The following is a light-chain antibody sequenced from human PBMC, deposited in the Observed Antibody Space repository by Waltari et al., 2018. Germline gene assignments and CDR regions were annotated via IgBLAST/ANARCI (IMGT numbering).Light chain of an antibody. CDR1: SRHVAGYNS. CDR3: NSYTSSSTLWV. J-gene: IGLJ3*02. CDR2: DVT. Sequence: QSALTQPASVSGSPGQSITISCTGTSRHVAGYNSVSWYQQHPGKAPKLMIYDVTKRPSGVSDRFSGSKSGNTASLTISGLQAEDEADYYCNSYTSSSTLWVFGGGTKLTVL. V-gene: IGLV2-14*01.